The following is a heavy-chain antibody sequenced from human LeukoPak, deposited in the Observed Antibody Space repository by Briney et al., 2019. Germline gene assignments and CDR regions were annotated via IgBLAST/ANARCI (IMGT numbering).Heavy chain of an antibody. Sequence: YPSETLSPTCTVSGVSISSYYWSWIRQPPGKGLEWIGYIYYSGSTNYSPSLKSRVTISVDTSKNQFSLKLSSVTAADTAVYYCARRPGQQHYFDYWGQGTLVTVSS. CDR2: IYYSGST. D-gene: IGHD6-13*01. V-gene: IGHV4-59*08. J-gene: IGHJ4*02. CDR1: GVSISSYY. CDR3: ARRPGQQHYFDY.